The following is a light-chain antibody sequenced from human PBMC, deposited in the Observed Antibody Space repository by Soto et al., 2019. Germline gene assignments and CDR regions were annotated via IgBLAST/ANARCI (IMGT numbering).Light chain of an antibody. V-gene: IGKV3-15*01. Sequence: EIVMTQSPATLSLSPGERATLSCRASQSVSTNLAWYQQKPGQAPRLLIYGASTRATGIPARFSGSGSGTELPLAITSLQSEDFAVYNCQQYDGWPTFARGTKLDVK. CDR1: QSVSTN. J-gene: IGKJ3*01. CDR3: QQYDGWPT. CDR2: GAS.